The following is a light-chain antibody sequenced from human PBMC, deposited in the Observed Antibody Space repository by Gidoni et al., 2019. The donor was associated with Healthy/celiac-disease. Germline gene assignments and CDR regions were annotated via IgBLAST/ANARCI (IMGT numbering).Light chain of an antibody. V-gene: IGKV3-15*01. CDR2: CAS. Sequence: EIVITQSPATLSVSPGERATLTCSASPSVSSNLAWYQQKPGQAPRHLLNCASTRATGNPARFSSSGSGAKFTLTISSLQSEDFAVYYCQQYNNWHPYTFGQGTKLEIK. CDR3: QQYNNWHPYT. J-gene: IGKJ2*01. CDR1: PSVSSN.